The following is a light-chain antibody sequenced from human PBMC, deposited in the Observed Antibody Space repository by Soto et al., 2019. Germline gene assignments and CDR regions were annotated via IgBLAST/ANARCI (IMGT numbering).Light chain of an antibody. CDR3: QQYHDSPMNT. J-gene: IGKJ2*01. CDR2: GAS. Sequence: VLPQSPDTLSLSPGDRVTLSCRASQSVRSTFLAWYQQKPGQAPRLLIYGASNRATGIPDRFSGSASGTDFTLTISRLEPDDSAVYYCQQYHDSPMNTFGQGTKLDI. CDR1: QSVRSTF. V-gene: IGKV3-20*01.